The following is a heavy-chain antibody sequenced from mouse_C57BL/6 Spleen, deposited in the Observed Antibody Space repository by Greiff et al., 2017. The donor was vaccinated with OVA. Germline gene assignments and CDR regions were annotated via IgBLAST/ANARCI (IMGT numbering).Heavy chain of an antibody. CDR1: GYAFSSSW. V-gene: IGHV1-82*01. J-gene: IGHJ2*01. D-gene: IGHD1-3*01. CDR2: IYPGDGDT. CDR3: AREGGDLTYFDY. Sequence: VQLQQSGPELVKPGASVKISCKASGYAFSSSWMNWVKQRPGKGLEWIGRIYPGDGDTNYNGKFKGKATLTADKSSSTAYMQLSSLTSEDSAVYFCAREGGDLTYFDYGGQVTTLTVSS.